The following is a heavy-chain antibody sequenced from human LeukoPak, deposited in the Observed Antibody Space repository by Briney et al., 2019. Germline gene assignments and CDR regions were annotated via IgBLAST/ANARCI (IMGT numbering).Heavy chain of an antibody. CDR3: AREVRGYCSSTSCSYYYYYMDV. J-gene: IGHJ6*03. D-gene: IGHD2-2*01. Sequence: SETLSLTCTVAGGSISSYYWSWIRQPPGTGLEWIGYISYSGSTNYNPSLKSRVTISVDTSKNQFSLKLSSVTAADTAVYYCAREVRGYCSSTSCSYYYYYMDVWGKGTTVTVSS. V-gene: IGHV4-59*01. CDR2: ISYSGST. CDR1: GGSISSYY.